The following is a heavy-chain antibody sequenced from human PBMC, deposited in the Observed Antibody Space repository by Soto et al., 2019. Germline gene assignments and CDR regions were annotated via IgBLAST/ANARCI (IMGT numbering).Heavy chain of an antibody. J-gene: IGHJ6*02. CDR3: VKDGSSGWPYFYDMEV. D-gene: IGHD6-19*01. Sequence: PGGSLRCSCAASVFPFSSYCLHWVRQAPGKGLECVSVISYDGRNKYYADAVKGRFTISRDNSKNTLYLQMSSLRAEDTAVYYCVKDGSSGWPYFYDMEVWGQGTTVTVSS. CDR2: ISYDGRNK. CDR1: VFPFSSYC. V-gene: IGHV3-30*18.